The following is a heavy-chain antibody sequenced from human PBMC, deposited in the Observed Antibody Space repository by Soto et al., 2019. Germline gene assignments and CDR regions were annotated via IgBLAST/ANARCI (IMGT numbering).Heavy chain of an antibody. Sequence: GASVKVSCKASGGTFSNSAIIWVRQAPGQGLEWMGGIHPIFGTPNYAQKFQGRLTISADEFSSTTYMELNILRSEDTAVYYCATPEEALDTAMLKGLAHWGQGSLVTVSS. CDR1: GGTFSNSA. V-gene: IGHV1-69*13. D-gene: IGHD5-18*01. CDR2: IHPIFGTP. J-gene: IGHJ4*02. CDR3: ATPEEALDTAMLKGLAH.